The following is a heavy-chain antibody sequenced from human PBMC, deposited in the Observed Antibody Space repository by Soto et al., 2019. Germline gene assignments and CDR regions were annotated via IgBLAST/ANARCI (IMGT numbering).Heavy chain of an antibody. D-gene: IGHD3-22*01. V-gene: IGHV3-33*01. CDR1: GFTFSSYG. CDR2: IWYDGSNK. CDR3: ARGITMIVVVTLIDY. J-gene: IGHJ4*02. Sequence: PGGSLRLSCAASGFTFSSYGMHWVRQAPGKGLEWVAVIWYDGSNKYYADSVKGRFTISRDNSKNTLYLQMNSLRAEDTAVYYCARGITMIVVVTLIDYWGQGTLVTVSS.